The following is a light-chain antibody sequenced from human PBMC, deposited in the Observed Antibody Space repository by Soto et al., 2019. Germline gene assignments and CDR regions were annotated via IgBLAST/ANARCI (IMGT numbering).Light chain of an antibody. J-gene: IGKJ1*01. Sequence: EILMTQSPVTLSVSPGERATLSCRASQSVSSNLAWYQQKPGQAPSLLIYGAFTRATGIPARFSGTGSGTEFTLTISSLQPDDFATYYCQQYNSYSFGQGTKVDI. CDR2: GAF. CDR3: QQYNSYS. V-gene: IGKV3-15*01. CDR1: QSVSSN.